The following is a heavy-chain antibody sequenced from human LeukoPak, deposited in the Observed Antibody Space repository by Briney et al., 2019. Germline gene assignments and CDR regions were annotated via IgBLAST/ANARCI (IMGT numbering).Heavy chain of an antibody. CDR1: GYTFTTYD. V-gene: IGHV1-8*01. D-gene: IGHD3-22*01. Sequence: GASVKVSCKASGYTFTTYDINWVRQATGQGLEWMGWMNPNSGNTGYAQKFQGRVTMTRNTSITTAYMELSSLRSEDTAVYYCARGLTYYQDSSAYDVPGDYWGQGTLITVSS. CDR2: MNPNSGNT. CDR3: ARGLTYYQDSSAYDVPGDY. J-gene: IGHJ4*02.